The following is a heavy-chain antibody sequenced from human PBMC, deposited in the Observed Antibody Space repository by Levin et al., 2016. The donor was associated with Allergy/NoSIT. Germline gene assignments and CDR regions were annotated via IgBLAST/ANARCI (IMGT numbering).Heavy chain of an antibody. J-gene: IGHJ6*02. CDR2: ISPKNGGT. CDR3: ARAQPLTYFYYGMDV. V-gene: IGHV1-2*02. Sequence: WVRQAPGQGLEWMGWISPKNGGTNFAQRFQGRVTMTRETSISTAYMEVTRLRSDDTAVFYCARAQPLTYFYYGMDVWGQGTTVTVSS.